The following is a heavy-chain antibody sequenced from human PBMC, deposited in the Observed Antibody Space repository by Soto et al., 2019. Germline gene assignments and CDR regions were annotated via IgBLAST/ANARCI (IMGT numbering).Heavy chain of an antibody. CDR2: ISYAGSNK. D-gene: IGHD1-26*01. V-gene: IGHV3-30*03. CDR3: ARYSGKYQGPIDY. CDR1: GFTFSPYG. Sequence: QVQLVESGGGVVQPGRSLRLSCAASGFTFSPYGIHWVRQAPGKGLEWLAVISYAGSNKHYADSVKGRFTVSRDNSKNTLYLQMNSLRAEDTAVYFCARYSGKYQGPIDYWGQGTLVTVSS. J-gene: IGHJ4*02.